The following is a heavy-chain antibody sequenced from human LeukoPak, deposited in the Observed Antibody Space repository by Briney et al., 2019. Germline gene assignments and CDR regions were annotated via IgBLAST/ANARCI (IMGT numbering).Heavy chain of an antibody. Sequence: SETLSLTCTVSGGSISSGGYYWSWIRQHPGKGLEWIGYIYYSGSTYYNPSPKSRVTTSVDTSKDQFSLKLSSVTAADTAVYYCAADRGYCSGGSCYQGNYFDYWGQGTLVTVSS. CDR1: GGSISSGGYY. D-gene: IGHD2-15*01. J-gene: IGHJ4*02. CDR3: AADRGYCSGGSCYQGNYFDY. V-gene: IGHV4-31*03. CDR2: IYYSGST.